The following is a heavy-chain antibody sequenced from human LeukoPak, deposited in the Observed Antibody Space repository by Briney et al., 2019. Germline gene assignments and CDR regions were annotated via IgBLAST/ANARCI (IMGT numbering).Heavy chain of an antibody. J-gene: IGHJ4*02. CDR2: MSNTGIT. CDR1: GGSISSNF. V-gene: IGHV4-59*01. Sequence: SETLSLTCTVPGGSISSNFWNWIRQPPGQGLEWIGYMSNTGITKYNPSLRRRVTISADTSKNQFSLNLKSVTAADTAVYYCAKASVATAVLFDSWGQGTLVAVSS. D-gene: IGHD5-12*01. CDR3: AKASVATAVLFDS.